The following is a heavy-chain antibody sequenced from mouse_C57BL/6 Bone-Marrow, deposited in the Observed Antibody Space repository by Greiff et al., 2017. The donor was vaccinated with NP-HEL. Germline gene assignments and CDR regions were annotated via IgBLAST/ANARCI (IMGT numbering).Heavy chain of an antibody. CDR1: GFTFSDYY. Sequence: EVKLMESEGGLVQPGSSMKLSCTASGFTFSDYYMAWVRQVPEKGLEWVANINYDGSSTYYLASLKSRFIISRDNAKNILYLQMSSLKSEDTATDYGARTVVAPYWYFDVWGTGTTVTVSS. V-gene: IGHV5-16*01. CDR2: INYDGSST. CDR3: ARTVVAPYWYFDV. D-gene: IGHD1-1*01. J-gene: IGHJ1*03.